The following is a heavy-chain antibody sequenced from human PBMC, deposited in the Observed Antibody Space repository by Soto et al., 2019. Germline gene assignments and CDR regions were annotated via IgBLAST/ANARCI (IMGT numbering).Heavy chain of an antibody. V-gene: IGHV3-21*01. Sequence: EVQLAESGGGLVKPGGSLRLSCVASGFILSDHSMNWVRLAPGKGLEWVSSISDVGTYIFYAASVKGRFTISRDNAKNSLYLQLDSLGAEDTALYYCARDLVEGALNGFDVWGQGTMVTVSS. CDR2: ISDVGTYI. CDR1: GFILSDHS. J-gene: IGHJ3*01. CDR3: ARDLVEGALNGFDV. D-gene: IGHD1-26*01.